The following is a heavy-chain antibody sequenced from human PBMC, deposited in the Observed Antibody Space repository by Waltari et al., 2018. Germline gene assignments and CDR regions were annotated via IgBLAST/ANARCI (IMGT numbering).Heavy chain of an antibody. D-gene: IGHD3-9*01. J-gene: IGHJ4*02. CDR1: GFHFHASG. CDR2: ISNSGSKT. Sequence: EVQLVESGGDLVQPGGAPSPPCAASGFHFHASGINWVCQAPGRGLEWISYISNSGSKTEYADSVRGRFTVSRDNAKSSLYLEMNSLRAEDTAIYYCAREYYGLLAGYYLDFWGQGTLVTVSS. CDR3: AREYYGLLAGYYLDF. V-gene: IGHV3-48*03.